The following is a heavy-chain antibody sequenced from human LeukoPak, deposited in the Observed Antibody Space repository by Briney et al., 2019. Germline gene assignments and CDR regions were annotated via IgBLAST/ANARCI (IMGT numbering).Heavy chain of an antibody. D-gene: IGHD6-19*01. Sequence: GGSLRLSCAASGFTFSSYAMSWVRQAPGKGLEWISGISGSGGSTYYADSVKGRFTISRDNSKNTLYLQMNSLRVEDTAVYYCAKDRNYGSGWYYFDYWGQGTLVTVSS. J-gene: IGHJ4*02. CDR1: GFTFSSYA. CDR2: ISGSGGST. V-gene: IGHV3-23*01. CDR3: AKDRNYGSGWYYFDY.